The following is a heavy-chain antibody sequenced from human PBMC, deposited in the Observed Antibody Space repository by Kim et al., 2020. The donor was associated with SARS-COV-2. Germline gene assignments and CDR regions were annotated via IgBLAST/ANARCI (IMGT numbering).Heavy chain of an antibody. CDR2: ISSNGGST. CDR3: VKVSRLGYCSSTSCYGGIAARPDYYGMDV. J-gene: IGHJ6*02. V-gene: IGHV3-64D*09. D-gene: IGHD2-2*01. CDR1: GFTFSSYA. Sequence: GGSLRLSCSASGFTFSSYAMHWVRQAPGKGLEYVSAISSNGGSTYYADSVKGRFTISRDNSKNTLYLQMSSLRAEDTAVYYCVKVSRLGYCSSTSCYGGIAARPDYYGMDVWGQGTTVTVSS.